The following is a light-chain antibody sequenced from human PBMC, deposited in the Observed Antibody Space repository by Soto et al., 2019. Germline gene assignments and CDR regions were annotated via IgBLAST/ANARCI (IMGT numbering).Light chain of an antibody. Sequence: QSVLTQPPSASGSPGQSVTISCTGRSSDVGGYDYVSWYQQHPGKAPKLIIYEVNKRPSGVPNRFSGSKSDNTASLTVSGLQAEDEADYFCSSFAGANIGVFGGGTKVTVL. CDR3: SSFAGANIGV. V-gene: IGLV2-8*01. J-gene: IGLJ3*02. CDR1: SSDVGGYDY. CDR2: EVN.